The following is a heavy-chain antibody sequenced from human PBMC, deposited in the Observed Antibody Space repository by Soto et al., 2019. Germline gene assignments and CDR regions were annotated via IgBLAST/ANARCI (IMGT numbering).Heavy chain of an antibody. CDR2: ISGSGGGT. D-gene: IGHD3-3*01. V-gene: IGHV3-23*01. Sequence: EVQLLESGGGLVQPGGSLRLSCAASGFTFSSYAMSWVRQAPGKGXXXXXXISGSGGGTYYADSVKGRFTISRDNSKNTLYLQMSSLRAADTAVYYCAKALFSGYDFLSGYYPFDYWGQGTLVTVSS. CDR3: AKALFSGYDFLSGYYPFDY. CDR1: GFTFSSYA. J-gene: IGHJ4*02.